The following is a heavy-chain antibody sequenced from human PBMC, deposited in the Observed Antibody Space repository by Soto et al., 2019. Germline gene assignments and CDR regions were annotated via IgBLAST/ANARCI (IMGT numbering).Heavy chain of an antibody. CDR2: IKYDGAEK. V-gene: IGHV3-7*05. J-gene: IGHJ4*02. D-gene: IGHD3-10*01. CDR1: GFTFSDYW. Sequence: EVQLAEAGGGLVQWGGSLRLSCAASGFTFSDYWMNWVRQAPGKGLEWVASIKYDGAEKSYVDSVKGRFTISRDNPKNSAYLQMASLRAEDTAVYYCARDGVAPGLYFDHWGQGTPVTVSS. CDR3: ARDGVAPGLYFDH.